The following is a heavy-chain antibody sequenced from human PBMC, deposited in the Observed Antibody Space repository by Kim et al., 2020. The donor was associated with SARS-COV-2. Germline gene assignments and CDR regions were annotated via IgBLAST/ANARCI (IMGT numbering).Heavy chain of an antibody. J-gene: IGHJ4*02. V-gene: IGHV1-2*02. CDR1: GYTFTGYY. D-gene: IGHD1-26*01. CDR2: INPNSGGT. CDR3: ARVIRRSWELIDY. Sequence: ASVKVSCKASGYTFTGYYMHWVRQAPGQGLEWMGWINPNSGGTNYAQKFQGRVTMTRDTSISTAYMELSRLRSDDTAVYYCARVIRRSWELIDYWGQGTLVTVSS.